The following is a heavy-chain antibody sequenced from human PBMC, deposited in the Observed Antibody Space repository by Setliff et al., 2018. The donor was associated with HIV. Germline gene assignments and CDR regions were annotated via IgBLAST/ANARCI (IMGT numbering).Heavy chain of an antibody. CDR1: GYIFNAYA. J-gene: IGHJ5*01. V-gene: IGHV1-18*01. CDR2: ISPYNGDI. CDR3: ARGPKLMIPTSNWFDS. D-gene: IGHD3-22*01. Sequence: GASVKVSCKTSGYIFNAYAITWVRQAPGQGLEWMGWISPYNGDIKYAQKVQGRVTVTIDTSATTAYMEVRSLTPDDTAVYYCARGPKLMIPTSNWFDSWGQGTPVTVSS.